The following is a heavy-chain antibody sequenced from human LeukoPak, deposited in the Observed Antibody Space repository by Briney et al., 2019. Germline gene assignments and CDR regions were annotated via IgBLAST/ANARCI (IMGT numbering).Heavy chain of an antibody. CDR3: ARGQNDYYDSSGYYCYYYYYMDV. Sequence: PSETLSLTCTVSGGSISSYYWSWLRQPAGKGLEWIGRIYTSGSTNYNPSLKSRVTMSVDTSKNQFSLKLSSVTAADTAVYYCARGQNDYYDSSGYYCYYYYYMDVWGKGTTVTVSS. D-gene: IGHD3-22*01. V-gene: IGHV4-4*07. CDR2: IYTSGST. J-gene: IGHJ6*03. CDR1: GGSISSYY.